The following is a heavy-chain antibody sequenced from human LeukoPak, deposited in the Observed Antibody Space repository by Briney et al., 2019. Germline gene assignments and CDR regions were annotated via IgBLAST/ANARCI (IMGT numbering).Heavy chain of an antibody. CDR3: ARDIAARRVDN. D-gene: IGHD6-6*01. J-gene: IGHJ4*02. CDR2: VSYDDGSRK. Sequence: GGSLRLSCAASGFTFSDFGMHWVRQAPGKGLEWVAAVSYDDGSRKYYADSVRGRFTISRDKYMSTLYLQMNSLRAEDTAVYFCARDIAARRVDNWGLGTLVTVSS. CDR1: GFTFSDFG. V-gene: IGHV3-30*03.